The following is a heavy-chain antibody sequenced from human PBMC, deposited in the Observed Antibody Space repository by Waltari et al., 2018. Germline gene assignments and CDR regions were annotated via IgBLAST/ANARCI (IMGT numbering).Heavy chain of an antibody. CDR2: ISYDGSNK. D-gene: IGHD6-19*01. Sequence: QVQLVESGGGVVQPGRSLRLSCAASGFTFSSYAMHWVRQAPGKGLEWVAVISYDGSNKYYADSVKGRFTISRDNAKNTLYLQMNSLRAEDTAVYYCASPAVGIAVAGTDYWGQGTLVTVSS. CDR1: GFTFSSYA. CDR3: ASPAVGIAVAGTDY. V-gene: IGHV3-30-3*01. J-gene: IGHJ4*02.